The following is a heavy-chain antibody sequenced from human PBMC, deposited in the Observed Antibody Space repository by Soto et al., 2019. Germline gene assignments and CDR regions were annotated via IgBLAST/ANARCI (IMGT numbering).Heavy chain of an antibody. Sequence: ASVKVSCKASGGTFSSYAISWVRQAPGQGLEWMGGIIPIFGTANYAQKFQGRVTITADESTSTAYMELSSLRSEDTAVYYCAALAGGSQMTTVTTPLNGYYYGMDVWGQGTTVTVSS. CDR2: IIPIFGTA. D-gene: IGHD4-4*01. CDR1: GGTFSSYA. V-gene: IGHV1-69*13. CDR3: AALAGGSQMTTVTTPLNGYYYGMDV. J-gene: IGHJ6*02.